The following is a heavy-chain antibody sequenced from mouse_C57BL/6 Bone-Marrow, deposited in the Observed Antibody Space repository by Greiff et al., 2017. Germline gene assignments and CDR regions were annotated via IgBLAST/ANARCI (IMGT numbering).Heavy chain of an antibody. D-gene: IGHD4-1*01. Sequence: VHLVESGAELVRPGASVKLSCKTSGYIFTSYWIHWVKQRSGQGLEWIARIYPGTGSTYYNEKFKDKATLTADKSSSTAYMQLSSLRSEDSAVYYCARSETGTGGMDDWGQGTSVTVSS. CDR2: IYPGTGST. J-gene: IGHJ4*01. V-gene: IGHV1S132*01. CDR3: ARSETGTGGMDD. CDR1: GYIFTSYW.